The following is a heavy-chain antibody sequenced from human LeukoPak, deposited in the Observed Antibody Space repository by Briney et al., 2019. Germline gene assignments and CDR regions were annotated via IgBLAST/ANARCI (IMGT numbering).Heavy chain of an antibody. J-gene: IGHJ4*02. V-gene: IGHV5-51*01. D-gene: IGHD6-19*01. Sequence: GESLKISCEGAGYSFTSYWSGWVRQMPGKGLEWVGIIYPGDSDTRYSPTFQGQVTISADKSICTAYLQWRSPKASDTAMYYCARVPIAVAILDSWGQGTLVTVSS. CDR3: ARVPIAVAILDS. CDR2: IYPGDSDT. CDR1: GYSFTSYW.